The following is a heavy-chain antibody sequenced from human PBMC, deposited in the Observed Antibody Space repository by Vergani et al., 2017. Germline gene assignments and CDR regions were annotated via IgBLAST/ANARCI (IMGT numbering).Heavy chain of an antibody. CDR3: ARDWEGYCSSTSCQGAFDI. CDR2: ISWNSGSI. V-gene: IGHV3-9*01. D-gene: IGHD2-2*01. J-gene: IGHJ3*02. CDR1: GFTFDDYA. Sequence: EVQLVESGGGLVQPGRSLRLSCAASGFTFDDYAMHWVRQAPGKGLEWVSGISWNSGSIGYADSVKGRFTISRDNAKNSLYLQMNSLRAEDTAVYYCARDWEGYCSSTSCQGAFDIWGQGTMVTVSS.